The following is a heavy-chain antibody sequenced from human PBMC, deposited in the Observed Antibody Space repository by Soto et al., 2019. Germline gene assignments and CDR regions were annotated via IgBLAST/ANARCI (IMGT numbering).Heavy chain of an antibody. CDR3: ARDYGGNSKYYYYGMDV. CDR1: GGSISSGGYY. V-gene: IGHV4-31*03. CDR2: IYYSGST. Sequence: LSLTCTVSGGSISSGGYYWSWIRQHPGKGLEWIGYIYYSGSTYYNPSLKSRVTISVDTSKNQFSLKLSSVTAADTAVYYCARDYGGNSKYYYYGMDVWGQGTTVTVSS. D-gene: IGHD4-17*01. J-gene: IGHJ6*02.